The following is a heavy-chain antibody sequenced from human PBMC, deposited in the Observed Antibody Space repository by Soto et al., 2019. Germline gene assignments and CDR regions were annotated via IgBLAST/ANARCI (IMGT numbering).Heavy chain of an antibody. CDR3: ARVLKLFEYGSVSYYGMDV. D-gene: IGHD3-10*01. V-gene: IGHV4-39*07. CDR2: IYYSGIT. Sequence: SETRSLTCTVAGGTISSSSYYWVWIRQPPGKGLEWIGSIYYSGITYYNPSLKSRVTIAVDKSNNQFSLKLSSVTAAETAVNYCARVLKLFEYGSVSYYGMDVWGQGTTVTFAS. J-gene: IGHJ6*02. CDR1: GGTISSSSYY.